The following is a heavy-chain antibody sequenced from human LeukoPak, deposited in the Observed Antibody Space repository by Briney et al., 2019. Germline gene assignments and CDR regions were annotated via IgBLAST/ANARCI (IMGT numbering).Heavy chain of an antibody. CDR2: INPNSGGT. D-gene: IGHD2-2*01. CDR1: GYTFTGYY. Sequence: ASVKVSCKASGYTFTGYYMHWVRQAPGQGLEWMGWINPNSGGTNYAQKFQGRVTMTTDTSTSTAYMELRSLRSDDTAVYHCARGFQVVPAATAIAYWGQGTLVTVSS. CDR3: ARGFQVVPAATAIAY. J-gene: IGHJ4*02. V-gene: IGHV1-2*02.